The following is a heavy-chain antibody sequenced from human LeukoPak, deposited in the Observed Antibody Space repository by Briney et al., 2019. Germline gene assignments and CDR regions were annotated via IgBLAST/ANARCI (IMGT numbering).Heavy chain of an antibody. Sequence: GGSLRLSCAASGFTFSSNWMAWVRQAPGKGLVWVSLINSDGSSIGHADSVKGRFTISRDNAKNTLYLQMNSLRVEDTAVYYCARGTTVAQLDSWGQGTLVTVSS. CDR3: ARGTTVAQLDS. CDR2: INSDGSSI. CDR1: GFTFSSNW. J-gene: IGHJ4*02. V-gene: IGHV3-74*01. D-gene: IGHD4-23*01.